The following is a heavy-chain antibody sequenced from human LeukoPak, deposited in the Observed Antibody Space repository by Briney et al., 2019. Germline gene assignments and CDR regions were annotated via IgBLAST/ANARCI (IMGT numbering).Heavy chain of an antibody. D-gene: IGHD3-16*01. CDR2: ITADGGAT. CDR3: ARGGDDY. J-gene: IGHJ4*01. CDR1: GFTFSSHW. Sequence: GGSLRLSCVASGFTFSSHWMHWVRQAPGQGPVWVSRITADGGATNYADSVKGRFTISRDNAKNTLYLQMSSLRVEDTAVYYCARGGDDYWGHGTLVTVS. V-gene: IGHV3-74*01.